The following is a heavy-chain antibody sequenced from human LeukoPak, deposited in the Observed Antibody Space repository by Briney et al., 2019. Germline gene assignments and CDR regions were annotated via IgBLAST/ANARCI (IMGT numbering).Heavy chain of an antibody. V-gene: IGHV3-7*01. J-gene: IGHJ4*02. CDR1: GFTFTSYW. CDR2: IKQDGREK. CDR3: ARTSSTFGGVIVPFDY. Sequence: GGSLRLSCAASGFTFTSYWMSWVRQAPGKGLEWVANIKQDGREKYYVDSVKGRFTISRDNAKNSLYLQINSLRAEDTAVYYCARTSSTFGGVIVPFDYWGQGTLVTVSS. D-gene: IGHD3-16*02.